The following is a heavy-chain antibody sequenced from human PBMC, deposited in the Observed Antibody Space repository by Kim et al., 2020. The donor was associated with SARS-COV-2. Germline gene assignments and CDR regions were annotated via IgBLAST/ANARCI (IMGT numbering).Heavy chain of an antibody. V-gene: IGHV4-34*01. J-gene: IGHJ4*02. Sequence: SETLSLTCAVYGGSFSGYYWSWIRQPPGKGLEWIGEINHSGSTNYNPSLKSRVTISVDTSKNQFSLKLSSVTAADTAVYYCARGIHYYDSSGMGDYWGQGTLVTVSS. CDR2: INHSGST. CDR3: ARGIHYYDSSGMGDY. CDR1: GGSFSGYY. D-gene: IGHD3-22*01.